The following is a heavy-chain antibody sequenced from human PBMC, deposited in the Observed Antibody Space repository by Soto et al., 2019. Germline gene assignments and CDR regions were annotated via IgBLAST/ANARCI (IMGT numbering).Heavy chain of an antibody. CDR1: GFTFSSYD. CDR2: INGSGGST. J-gene: IGHJ6*02. D-gene: IGHD7-27*01. Sequence: EVQLLESGGGLVQPGGSLRLSCAASGFTFSSYDMSWVRQAPGKGLEWVATINGSGGSTYYADSVKGRFTISRDNSKNTLYLQMNSLRADDTALYYCAKWGNDWGYYYYGFNGWGQGTTVTVS. CDR3: AKWGNDWGYYYYGFNG. V-gene: IGHV3-23*01.